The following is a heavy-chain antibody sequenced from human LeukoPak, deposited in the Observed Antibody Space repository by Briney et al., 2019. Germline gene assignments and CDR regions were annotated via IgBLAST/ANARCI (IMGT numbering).Heavy chain of an antibody. CDR3: AKGSGRGYSYGFDY. J-gene: IGHJ4*02. Sequence: GGSLRLSCAASGFTFSSYAMHWVRQAPGKGLEWVAVISYDGSNKYYADSVKGRFTISRDNSKNTLYLQMNSLRAEDTAVYYCAKGSGRGYSYGFDYWGQGTLVTVSS. V-gene: IGHV3-30*04. CDR2: ISYDGSNK. CDR1: GFTFSSYA. D-gene: IGHD5-18*01.